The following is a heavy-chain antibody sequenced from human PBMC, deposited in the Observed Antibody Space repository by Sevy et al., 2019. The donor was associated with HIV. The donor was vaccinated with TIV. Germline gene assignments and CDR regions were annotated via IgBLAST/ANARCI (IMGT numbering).Heavy chain of an antibody. CDR3: ARDGITMVRGGAFDI. V-gene: IGHV3-21*01. CDR1: GFTFSSYS. D-gene: IGHD3-10*01. CDR2: ISSRSSYI. J-gene: IGHJ3*02. Sequence: GGSLRLSCAASGFTFSSYSMNWVRQAPGKGLEWVSSISSRSSYIYYADSVKGRFPISRANAKNSLYLQMNSLRAEDTAVYYCARDGITMVRGGAFDIWGQGTMVTVSS.